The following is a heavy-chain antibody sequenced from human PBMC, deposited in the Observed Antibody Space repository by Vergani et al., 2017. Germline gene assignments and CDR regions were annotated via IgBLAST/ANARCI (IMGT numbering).Heavy chain of an antibody. CDR3: ARGPRLTASSSSYNWFDP. J-gene: IGHJ5*02. V-gene: IGHV3-53*02. CDR1: GFTVSSNY. D-gene: IGHD6-6*01. CDR2: IYSGGST. Sequence: EVQLVETGGGLIQPGGSLRLSCAASGFTVSSNYMSWVRQAPGKGLEWVSVIYSGGSTYYADSVKGRFTISRDNSKNTLYLQMNSLRAEDTAVYYCARGPRLTASSSSYNWFDPWGQGTLVTVSS.